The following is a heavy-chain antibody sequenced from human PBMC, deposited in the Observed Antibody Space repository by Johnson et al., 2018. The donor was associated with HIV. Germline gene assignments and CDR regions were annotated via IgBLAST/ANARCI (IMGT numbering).Heavy chain of an antibody. CDR2: IYSGGST. V-gene: IGHV3-NL1*01. Sequence: QVQLVESGGGGVQPGRSLRLSCAASGFTFSNYGMHWVRQAPGKGLEWVSVIYSGGSTYYADSVKGRFTISRDNSKNTLYLQMNSLRPEDTAVYSCAKQYFGSGGSVHAFDIWGQGTLVTVSS. CDR1: GFTFSNYG. J-gene: IGHJ3*02. D-gene: IGHD3-10*01. CDR3: AKQYFGSGGSVHAFDI.